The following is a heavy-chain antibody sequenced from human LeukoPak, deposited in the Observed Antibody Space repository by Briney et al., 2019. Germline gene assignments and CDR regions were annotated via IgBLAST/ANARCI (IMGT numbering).Heavy chain of an antibody. CDR3: ARDIAAAGTFGY. D-gene: IGHD6-13*01. Sequence: SQTLSLTCTVSGGSISSGSYYWSWIRQPAGKGLEWIGRIYTSGSTNYNPSLKSRVTISVDTSKNQFSLKLSSVTAADTAVYYCARDIAAAGTFGYWGQGTLVTVSS. V-gene: IGHV4-61*02. CDR2: IYTSGST. J-gene: IGHJ4*02. CDR1: GGSISSGSYY.